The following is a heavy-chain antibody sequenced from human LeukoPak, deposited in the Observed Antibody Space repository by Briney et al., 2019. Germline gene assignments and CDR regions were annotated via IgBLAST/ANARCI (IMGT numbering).Heavy chain of an antibody. V-gene: IGHV4-34*01. CDR2: INHSGST. CDR3: ARARVRGSYYPHYFDY. J-gene: IGHJ4*02. Sequence: SETLSLTCAVYGGSFSGYYWSWIRQPPGKGLEWIGEINHSGSTYYNPSLKSRVTISVDRSKNQFSLKLSSVTAADTAVYYCARARVRGSYYPHYFDYWGQGTLVTVSS. CDR1: GGSFSGYY. D-gene: IGHD1-26*01.